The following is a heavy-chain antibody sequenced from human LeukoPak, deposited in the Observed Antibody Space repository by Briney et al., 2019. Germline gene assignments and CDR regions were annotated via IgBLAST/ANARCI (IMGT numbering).Heavy chain of an antibody. J-gene: IGHJ4*02. CDR3: AKDGVEGYTYEYYHLDH. CDR1: GFTFSTYG. Sequence: PGGSLRLSCAASGFTFSTYGMNWVRQAPGRGLEWVAFIRFDGKNEFYADSVKGRFTISRDNSKNTAFLQMNSLRPEDTAVYYCAKDGVEGYTYEYYHLDHWGQGTLVTVSS. CDR2: IRFDGKNE. D-gene: IGHD5-18*01. V-gene: IGHV3-30*02.